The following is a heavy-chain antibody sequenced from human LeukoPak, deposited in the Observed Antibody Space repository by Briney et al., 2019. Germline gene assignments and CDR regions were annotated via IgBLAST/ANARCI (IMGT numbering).Heavy chain of an antibody. CDR2: ISYDGSNK. Sequence: GGSLRLSCAASGFTFSRYIMNWVRQAPGKGLEWVAVISYDGSNKYYADSVKGRFTISRDNSKNTLYLQMNSLRAEDTAVYYCAKSNLPAYYNGMDVWGQGTTVTVSS. V-gene: IGHV3-30*18. CDR3: AKSNLPAYYNGMDV. J-gene: IGHJ6*02. CDR1: GFTFSRYI.